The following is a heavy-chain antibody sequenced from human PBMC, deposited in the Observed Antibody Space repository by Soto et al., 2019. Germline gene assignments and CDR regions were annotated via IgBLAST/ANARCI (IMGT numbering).Heavy chain of an antibody. J-gene: IGHJ4*02. D-gene: IGHD6-19*01. V-gene: IGHV3-49*01. CDR1: GLTFGDYA. CDR2: IKSKTDGGTA. CDR3: TTGPWGAVAGTSVY. Sequence: GGSLRLSCTASGLTFGDYAMSWFRQAPGKGLEWVGFIKSKTDGGTADYTAPVKGRFTISRDDSRNTLYLQMNSLKTEDTAVYYCTTGPWGAVAGTSVYWGQGTLVTVSS.